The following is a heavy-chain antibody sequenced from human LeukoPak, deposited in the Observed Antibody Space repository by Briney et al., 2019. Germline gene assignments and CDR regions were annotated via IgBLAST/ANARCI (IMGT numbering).Heavy chain of an antibody. CDR1: GFTFSGYA. D-gene: IGHD5-24*01. CDR2: ISVIGGST. Sequence: GGALRLSRAASGFTFSGYAMSRGPETPRKGVGCVSAISVIGGSTYYADSLRGRFTISRDNSKNTLYLQMNSLRARDTAVCYCAKMRLELATIRLIDYWGQGTLVTVSS. V-gene: IGHV3-23*01. J-gene: IGHJ4*02. CDR3: AKMRLELATIRLIDY.